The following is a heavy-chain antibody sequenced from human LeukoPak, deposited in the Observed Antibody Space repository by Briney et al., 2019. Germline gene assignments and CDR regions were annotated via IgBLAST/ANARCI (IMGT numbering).Heavy chain of an antibody. CDR2: INPNSGGS. CDR3: ARVYGSGSYYNH. V-gene: IGHV1-2*02. CDR1: GYTFTGYF. Sequence: ASVKVSCKASGYTFTGYFMHWVRQAPGQGLEWMGWINPNSGGSVYAQKFQGRVTMTRDTSITTAYMDLSSLRSDDTAVYYCARVYGSGSYYNHWGQGTLLTVFS. J-gene: IGHJ5*02. D-gene: IGHD3-10*01.